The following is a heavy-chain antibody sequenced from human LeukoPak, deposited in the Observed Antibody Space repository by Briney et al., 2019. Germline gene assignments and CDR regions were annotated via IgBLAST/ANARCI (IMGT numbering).Heavy chain of an antibody. CDR3: AKQAWGYTYGPTDAFDI. CDR2: INPSGGST. J-gene: IGHJ3*02. V-gene: IGHV1-46*01. D-gene: IGHD5-18*01. CDR1: GYTFTSYY. Sequence: ASVKVSCKASGYTFTSYYMHWVRQAPGQGLEWMGIINPSGGSTSYAQKLQGRVTMTTDTSTSTVYMELRSLRSDDTAVYYCAKQAWGYTYGPTDAFDIWGQGTMVTVSS.